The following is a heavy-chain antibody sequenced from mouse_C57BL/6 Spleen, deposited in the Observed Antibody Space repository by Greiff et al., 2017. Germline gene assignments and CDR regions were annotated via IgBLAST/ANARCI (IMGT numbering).Heavy chain of an antibody. J-gene: IGHJ2*01. CDR1: GYTFTSYW. CDR3: ARVDEYITTVVATGFDY. CDR2: IYPGSGST. V-gene: IGHV1-55*01. D-gene: IGHD1-1*01. Sequence: QVQLQQPGAELVKPGASVKMSCKASGYTFTSYWITWVKQRPGQGLEWIGDIYPGSGSTNYNEKFKSKDTLTVDTSSSTAYMPLSSLTSEDSAVYYCARVDEYITTVVATGFDYWGQGTTLTVSS.